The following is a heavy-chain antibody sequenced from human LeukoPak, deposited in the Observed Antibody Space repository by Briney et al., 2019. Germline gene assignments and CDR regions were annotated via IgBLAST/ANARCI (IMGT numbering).Heavy chain of an antibody. CDR1: GGPFSGYS. J-gene: IGHJ4*02. CDR3: ARGGYSGYRSRFDY. V-gene: IGHV4-34*01. CDR2: VNHSGST. D-gene: IGHD5-12*01. Sequence: PPETLSLTCAIHGGPFSGYSWNWIRQPPGMGLEWIGEVNHSGSTNYNPSLKSRVTISVDTAKNQFSLKLSSVTAADTSVYYCARGGYSGYRSRFDYWGQGTLVTVPS.